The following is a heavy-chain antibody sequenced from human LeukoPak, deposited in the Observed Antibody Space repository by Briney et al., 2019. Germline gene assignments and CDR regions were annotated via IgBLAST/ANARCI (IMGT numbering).Heavy chain of an antibody. D-gene: IGHD2-8*01. CDR2: FDPEDGET. J-gene: IGHJ5*02. Sequence: ASVKVSCKVSGYTLTELSMHWVRQAPGEGLEWMGGFDPEDGETIYAQKFQGRVTMTEDTSTDTAYMELSSLRSEDTAVYYCATGRVYCTNGVCYTYNWFDPWGQGTLVTVSS. CDR1: GYTLTELS. CDR3: ATGRVYCTNGVCYTYNWFDP. V-gene: IGHV1-24*01.